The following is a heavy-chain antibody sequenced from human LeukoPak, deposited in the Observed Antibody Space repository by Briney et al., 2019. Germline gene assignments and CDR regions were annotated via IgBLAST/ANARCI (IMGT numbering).Heavy chain of an antibody. Sequence: SETLSLTCAVYGGSFSGYYWSWIRHPPGKGLEWVGEINHSGSTNYNPSLKSRVTISVDTSKNQFSLKLSSVTAADTAVYYCARGQGGYEDLWGRGTLVTVSS. V-gene: IGHV4-34*01. CDR3: ARGQGGYEDL. J-gene: IGHJ2*01. CDR2: INHSGST. CDR1: GGSFSGYY. D-gene: IGHD5-12*01.